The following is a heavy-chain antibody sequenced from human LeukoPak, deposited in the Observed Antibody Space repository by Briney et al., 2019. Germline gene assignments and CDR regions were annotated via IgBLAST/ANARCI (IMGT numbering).Heavy chain of an antibody. V-gene: IGHV1-8*01. CDR1: GYTFTSYD. D-gene: IGHD3-22*01. Sequence: GASVKVSCKASGYTFTSYDINWVRQATEQGLEWMGWMNPNSGNTGYAQKFQGRVTMTRNTSISTAYMELSSLRSEDTAVYYCASGYYYDSSGYLPDHYWGQGTLVTVSS. CDR2: MNPNSGNT. CDR3: ASGYYYDSSGYLPDHY. J-gene: IGHJ4*02.